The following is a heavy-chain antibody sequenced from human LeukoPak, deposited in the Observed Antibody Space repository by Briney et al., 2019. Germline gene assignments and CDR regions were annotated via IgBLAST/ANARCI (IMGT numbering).Heavy chain of an antibody. V-gene: IGHV1-46*01. J-gene: IGHJ6*02. D-gene: IGHD1-26*01. CDR2: INPSGGST. CDR3: ARPGDGMGTTGYYYGLDV. CDR1: GFTFTSYY. Sequence: ASVKVSCKASGFTFTSYYMHWVRQAPGQGLEWMGIINPSGGSTSYAQKFQGRVTMTRDTSTSTVYMELSSLRSEDTAVYYCARPGDGMGTTGYYYGLDVWGQGTTVTVSS.